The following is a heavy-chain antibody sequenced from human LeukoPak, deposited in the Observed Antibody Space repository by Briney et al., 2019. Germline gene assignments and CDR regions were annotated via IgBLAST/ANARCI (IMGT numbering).Heavy chain of an antibody. CDR1: GFTVSSNY. J-gene: IGHJ4*02. V-gene: IGHV3-49*04. D-gene: IGHD6-13*01. CDR3: TYSRHDY. Sequence: GGSLRLSCAASGFTVSSNYMSWVRQAPGKGLEWVGFIRSKAYGGTTEYAASVKGRFTISRDDSKSIAYLQMNSLKTEDTAVYYCTYSRHDYWGQGTLVTVSS. CDR2: IRSKAYGGTT.